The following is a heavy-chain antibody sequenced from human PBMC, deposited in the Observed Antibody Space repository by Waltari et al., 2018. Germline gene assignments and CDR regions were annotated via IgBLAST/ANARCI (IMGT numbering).Heavy chain of an antibody. CDR1: GGTFSSYA. CDR2: ILPIFGTA. V-gene: IGHV1-69*13. Sequence: QVQLVQSGAEVKKPGSSVKVSCKASGGTFSSYAISWVRPAPGQGLEWRGGILPIFGTANYAQKFQGRVTITADESTSTAYMELSSLRSEDTAVYYGASHDHYYDSSGYRAGFDYWGQGTLVTVSS. J-gene: IGHJ4*02. D-gene: IGHD3-22*01. CDR3: ASHDHYYDSSGYRAGFDY.